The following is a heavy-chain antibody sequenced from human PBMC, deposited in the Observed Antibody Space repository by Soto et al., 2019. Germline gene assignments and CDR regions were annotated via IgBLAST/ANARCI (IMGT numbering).Heavy chain of an antibody. CDR2: IKQDGSEK. Sequence: PGGSLRLSCAASGFTFSSYWMSWVRQAPGKGLEWVANIKQDGSEKYYVDSVKGRFTISRDNAKNSLYLQMNSLRAEDTAVYYCAREARSYYDFWCGLHLGRTNYYMDVWGKGTTVTVSS. V-gene: IGHV3-7*01. CDR3: AREARSYYDFWCGLHLGRTNYYMDV. D-gene: IGHD3-3*01. J-gene: IGHJ6*03. CDR1: GFTFSSYW.